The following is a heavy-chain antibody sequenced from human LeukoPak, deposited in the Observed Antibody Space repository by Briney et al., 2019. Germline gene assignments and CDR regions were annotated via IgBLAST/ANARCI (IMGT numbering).Heavy chain of an antibody. CDR1: GFTFSTYS. CDR2: ISSSSSYI. Sequence: PGGSLRLSCAASGFTFSTYSMNWVRQAPGKGLEWVSSISSSSSYIYYADSVKGRFTISRDNAKNSLYLQMNSLRAEDTAVYYCARGRFGELFCDYWGQGTLVTVSS. D-gene: IGHD3-10*01. J-gene: IGHJ4*02. CDR3: ARGRFGELFCDY. V-gene: IGHV3-21*01.